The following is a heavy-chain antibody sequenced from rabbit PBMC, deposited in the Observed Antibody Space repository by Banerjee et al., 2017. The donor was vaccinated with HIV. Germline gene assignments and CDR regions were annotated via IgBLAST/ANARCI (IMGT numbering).Heavy chain of an antibody. CDR1: GFSFSSSYW. V-gene: IGHV1S40*01. CDR2: IYAAVSGST. D-gene: IGHD1-1*01. CDR3: AREGAYDDYSGSGYAPLDL. J-gene: IGHJ4*01. Sequence: QSLEESGGDLVKPGASLTLTCTASGFSFSSSYWICWVRQAPGKGLEWIACIYAAVSGSTYYATWAKGRFTISETSSTTVTLQMTSLTAADTATYFCAREGAYDDYSGSGYAPLDLWGPGTLVTVS.